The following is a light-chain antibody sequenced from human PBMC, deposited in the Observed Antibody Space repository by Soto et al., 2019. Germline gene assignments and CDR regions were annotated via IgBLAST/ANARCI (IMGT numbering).Light chain of an antibody. CDR1: QNIVNF. V-gene: IGKV1-39*01. Sequence: DIQMTQSPSSLSASVGARVTITCRASQNIVNFLNWYQQKPGKAPRLLISLASKLQSGVPSTFSGSGPGTDFTLTISGLQLDDFATYYCQQSYTPPPTFGQGTKVDIK. J-gene: IGKJ1*01. CDR2: LAS. CDR3: QQSYTPPPT.